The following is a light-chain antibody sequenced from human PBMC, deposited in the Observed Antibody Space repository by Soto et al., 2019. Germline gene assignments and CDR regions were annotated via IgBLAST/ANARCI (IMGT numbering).Light chain of an antibody. J-gene: IGLJ1*01. V-gene: IGLV2-14*01. CDR2: EVK. CDR1: GSDVGGYHY. CDR3: SSYRSSYALV. Sequence: QSVLTQPASVSGSPGQSITISCTGTGSDVGGYHYVSWFQQHPGKAPKLLIFEVKNRPSGVSDRFSGSRSGNTASLTISALQAEDEADYYCSSYRSSYALVFGTGTKVTVL.